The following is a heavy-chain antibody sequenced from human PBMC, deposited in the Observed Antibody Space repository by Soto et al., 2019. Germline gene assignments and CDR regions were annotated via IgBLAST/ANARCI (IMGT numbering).Heavy chain of an antibody. D-gene: IGHD5-18*01. V-gene: IGHV4-31*01. CDR1: GGSINIGGFY. Sequence: QVQLQESGPGLVKPSQTLSLTCTVSGGSINIGGFYWSWVRQHPGKGLEWIGYIYHSGSTYYNPSLKSQVTISEDTSKNQFSLKLSSVTAADTAVYYCARRGFSYGGGYFDLWGRGTLVTVSS. CDR3: ARRGFSYGGGYFDL. CDR2: IYHSGST. J-gene: IGHJ2*01.